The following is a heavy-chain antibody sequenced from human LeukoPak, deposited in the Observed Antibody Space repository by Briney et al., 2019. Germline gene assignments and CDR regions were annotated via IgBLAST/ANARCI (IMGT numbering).Heavy chain of an antibody. V-gene: IGHV3-23*01. J-gene: IGHJ4*02. D-gene: IGHD3-22*01. CDR3: AKRGVVIRVILVGFHKEAYYFDS. CDR2: ISDSGGRT. CDR1: GITLSNYG. Sequence: GGSLRLSCAVSGITLSNYGMSRVHQAPGKGLEWVAGISDSGGRTKYADSVKGRFTISRDNAKNTLYLQMNSLRAEDTAVYFCAKRGVVIRVILVGFHKEAYYFDSWGQGALVTVSS.